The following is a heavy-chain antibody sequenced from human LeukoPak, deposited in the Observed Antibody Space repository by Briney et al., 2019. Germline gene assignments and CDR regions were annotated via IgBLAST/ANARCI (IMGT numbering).Heavy chain of an antibody. D-gene: IGHD3-9*01. CDR2: INTNTGNP. CDR1: GYTFTGYY. CDR3: ARDFDWLLPNFDY. Sequence: GASVKVSCKASGYTFTGYYMHWVRQAPGQGLEWMGWINTNTGNPTYAQGFTGRFVFSLDTSVSTAYLQISSLKAEDTAVYYCARDFDWLLPNFDYWGQGTLVTVSS. J-gene: IGHJ4*02. V-gene: IGHV7-4-1*02.